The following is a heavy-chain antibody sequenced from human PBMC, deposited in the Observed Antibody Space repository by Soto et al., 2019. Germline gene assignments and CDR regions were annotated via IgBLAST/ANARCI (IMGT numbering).Heavy chain of an antibody. CDR3: AHRRLEYSSSFGFGP. CDR1: GFSLSTSGVG. Sequence: QITLKESGPTLVKPTQTLTLTCTFSGFSLSTSGVGVGWIRQPPGKALEWLALIYWDDDKRYSPSLKSSLTNTKDTSKSQVVLTMTTMAAVDTATYYCAHRRLEYSSSFGFGPWGQGTLVNVSS. D-gene: IGHD6-6*01. CDR2: IYWDDDK. J-gene: IGHJ5*02. V-gene: IGHV2-5*02.